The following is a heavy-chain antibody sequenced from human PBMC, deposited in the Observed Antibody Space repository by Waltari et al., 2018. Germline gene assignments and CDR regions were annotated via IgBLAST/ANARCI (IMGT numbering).Heavy chain of an antibody. CDR3: ARFQEDYDSSGYYGY. J-gene: IGHJ4*02. V-gene: IGHV1-69*05. CDR1: GGTFSSYA. CDR2: IIPIFCTA. D-gene: IGHD3-22*01. Sequence: QVQLVQSGAEVKKPGSSVKVSCKASGGTFSSYAISWVRQAPGQGLEWMGGIIPIFCTANYDQKFQGRVTITTDESTSTAYMELSSLRSEDTAVYYCARFQEDYDSSGYYGYWGQGTLVTVSS.